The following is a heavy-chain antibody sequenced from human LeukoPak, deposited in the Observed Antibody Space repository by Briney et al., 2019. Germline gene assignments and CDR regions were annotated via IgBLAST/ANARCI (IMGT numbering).Heavy chain of an antibody. CDR3: ARNHLVVVTAVRRAYYFDY. V-gene: IGHV4-4*07. J-gene: IGHJ4*02. CDR1: GGSLSSYY. D-gene: IGHD2-21*02. Sequence: SETLSLTCTVSGGSLSSYYWSWVRQPAGKGLEWIGRISGSGNTNYNPSLTSRGTMSLDTSKNQFSLKLTSVTAADTAVYYCARNHLVVVTAVRRAYYFDYWGQGILVTVSS. CDR2: ISGSGNT.